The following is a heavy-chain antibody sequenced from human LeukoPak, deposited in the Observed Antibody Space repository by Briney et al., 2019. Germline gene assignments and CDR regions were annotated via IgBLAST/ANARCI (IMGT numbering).Heavy chain of an antibody. CDR1: GFTFSSYA. CDR3: ARAGAAGSVNY. J-gene: IGHJ4*02. CDR2: ISGSGGST. V-gene: IGHV3-23*01. D-gene: IGHD6-13*01. Sequence: GGSLRLSCAASGFTFSSYAMSWVRQAPGKGLEWVSAISGSGGSTYYADSVKGRFTISRDNAKNTLFLQVNSLRAEDTAVYYCARAGAAGSVNYWGQGTLVTVSS.